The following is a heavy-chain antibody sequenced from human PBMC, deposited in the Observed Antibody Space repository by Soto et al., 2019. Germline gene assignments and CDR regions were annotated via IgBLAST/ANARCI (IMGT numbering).Heavy chain of an antibody. V-gene: IGHV4-4*02. CDR2: IFHGGTI. D-gene: IGHD5-12*01. Sequence: PSETLSLTCAVSGGSIDSSDWWNWVRQPPGKGLEWIGEIFHGGTIIYNPSLKSRVTISVDKSRNQFSLELTSVTAADTAVYYCARGCGYSGYDSSAGRYYMDVWGKGTTVTVSS. J-gene: IGHJ6*03. CDR3: ARGCGYSGYDSSAGRYYMDV. CDR1: GGSIDSSDW.